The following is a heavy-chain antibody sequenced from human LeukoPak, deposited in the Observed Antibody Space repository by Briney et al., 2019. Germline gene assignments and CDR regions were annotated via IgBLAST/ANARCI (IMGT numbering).Heavy chain of an antibody. CDR1: GGSISSYY. V-gene: IGHV4-39*01. Sequence: SETLSLTCTVSGGSISSYYWGWIRQPPGKGLEWIGSIYYSGSTYYNPSLKSRVTISVDTSKNQFSLKLSSVTAADTAVYYCARLGGSGSYLLFAFDYWGQGTLVTVSS. CDR2: IYYSGST. CDR3: ARLGGSGSYLLFAFDY. J-gene: IGHJ4*02. D-gene: IGHD3-10*01.